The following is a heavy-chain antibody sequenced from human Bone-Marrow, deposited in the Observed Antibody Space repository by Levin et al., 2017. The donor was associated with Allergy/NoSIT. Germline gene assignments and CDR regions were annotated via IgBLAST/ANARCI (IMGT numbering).Heavy chain of an antibody. Sequence: ASVKVSCKASGYTFTDYYIHWVRQAPGQGLEWMGRINQNSGATNYAQKFRGRVPMTRDTSISTAYMELTRLRSDDTAVYYCARDGAPWYDFWSGYSRDPNWFDPWGQGTLVTVSS. CDR3: ARDGAPWYDFWSGYSRDPNWFDP. CDR1: GYTFTDYY. CDR2: INQNSGAT. V-gene: IGHV1-2*06. J-gene: IGHJ5*02. D-gene: IGHD3-3*01.